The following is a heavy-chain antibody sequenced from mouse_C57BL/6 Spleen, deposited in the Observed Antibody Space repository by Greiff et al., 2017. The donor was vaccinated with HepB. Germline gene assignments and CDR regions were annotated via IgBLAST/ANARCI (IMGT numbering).Heavy chain of an antibody. J-gene: IGHJ4*01. CDR3: ARGFITTVGAMDY. Sequence: QVQLQQPGAELVKPGASVKLSCKASGYTFTSYWMHWVKQRPGQGLEWIGMIHPNSGSTNYNEKFKSKATLTVDKSSSTAYMQLSSLTSEDSAVYYCARGFITTVGAMDYWGQGTSVTVSS. CDR2: IHPNSGST. CDR1: GYTFTSYW. D-gene: IGHD1-1*01. V-gene: IGHV1-64*01.